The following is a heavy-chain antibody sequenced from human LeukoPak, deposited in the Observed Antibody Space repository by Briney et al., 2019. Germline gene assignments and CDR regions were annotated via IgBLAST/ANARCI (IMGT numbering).Heavy chain of an antibody. J-gene: IGHJ4*02. Sequence: PGGSLRLSCAASGFTVSSNYMSWVRQAPGKGLEWVSVIYSGGSTYYADSVKGRFTISRDNSKNTLYLQMNSLRAEDTAVYYCARGISQQLVGSWSYWGQGTLVTVSS. V-gene: IGHV3-66*01. CDR3: ARGISQQLVGSWSY. CDR1: GFTVSSNY. D-gene: IGHD6-13*01. CDR2: IYSGGST.